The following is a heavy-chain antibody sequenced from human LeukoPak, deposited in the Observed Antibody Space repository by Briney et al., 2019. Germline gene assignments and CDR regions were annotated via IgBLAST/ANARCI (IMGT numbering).Heavy chain of an antibody. CDR2: INANGINT. V-gene: IGHV3-23*01. Sequence: PGGSLRLSCAASGFAFNFYAMSWVRQAPGKGLQRVSTINANGINTYYADSVRGRFTISRDNSKDTLYLQLNSLRAEDTAVYYCARDGLPAASDYWGQGTLVTVSS. J-gene: IGHJ4*02. D-gene: IGHD2-2*01. CDR1: GFAFNFYA. CDR3: ARDGLPAASDY.